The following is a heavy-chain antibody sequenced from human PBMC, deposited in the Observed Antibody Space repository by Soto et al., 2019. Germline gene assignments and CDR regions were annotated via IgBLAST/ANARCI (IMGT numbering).Heavy chain of an antibody. CDR3: AKDRNYPRDQFHY. CDR2: ISANGQGI. Sequence: GGSLRLSCAASGFTFSTYALSWVRQAPGKGPEWVSAISANGQGIYYADSVRGRFTISRDNSKNTIFLHMDSLRAEDTAVYYCAKDRNYPRDQFHYWGQGTLVTVSS. V-gene: IGHV3-23*01. CDR1: GFTFSTYA. J-gene: IGHJ4*02. D-gene: IGHD1-7*01.